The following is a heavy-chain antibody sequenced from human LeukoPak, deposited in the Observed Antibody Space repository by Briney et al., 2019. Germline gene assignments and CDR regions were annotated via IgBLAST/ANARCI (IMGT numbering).Heavy chain of an antibody. Sequence: SVKVSCKASGGTFSSYAISWVQQAPGQGLEWMGGIIPIFGTANYAQKFQGRVTITADESTSTAYMELSSLRSEDTAVYYCAREDPAAAGSFDYWGQGTLVTVSS. J-gene: IGHJ4*02. CDR2: IIPIFGTA. CDR3: AREDPAAAGSFDY. V-gene: IGHV1-69*13. D-gene: IGHD6-13*01. CDR1: GGTFSSYA.